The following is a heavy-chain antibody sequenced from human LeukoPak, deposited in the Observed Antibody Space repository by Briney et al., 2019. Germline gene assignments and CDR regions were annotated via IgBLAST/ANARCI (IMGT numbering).Heavy chain of an antibody. CDR3: ARDLPGTAAGLDY. Sequence: EASVKVSCKASGYTFTGYYMHWVRQVPGQGLEWMGWINPNSGGTNYAQKFQGRVTMTRDTSISTAYMELSRLISDDTAVYYCARDLPGTAAGLDYWGQGTLVTVSS. J-gene: IGHJ4*02. CDR2: INPNSGGT. CDR1: GYTFTGYY. V-gene: IGHV1-2*02. D-gene: IGHD6-13*01.